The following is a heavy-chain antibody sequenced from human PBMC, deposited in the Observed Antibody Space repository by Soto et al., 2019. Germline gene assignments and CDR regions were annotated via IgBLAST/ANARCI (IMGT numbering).Heavy chain of an antibody. J-gene: IGHJ4*02. D-gene: IGHD2-15*01. Sequence: SGPTLVNPTQTLTLTCSFSGFSLSTSGMRVSWIRQPPGKALEWLARIDWDDDKFYNTSLKTRLTISKDSSKNQVVLTMTNMDPVDTATYYCARMFHCSGGTCPFDYWGQGALVTVSS. V-gene: IGHV2-70*04. CDR3: ARMFHCSGGTCPFDY. CDR2: IDWDDDK. CDR1: GFSLSTSGMR.